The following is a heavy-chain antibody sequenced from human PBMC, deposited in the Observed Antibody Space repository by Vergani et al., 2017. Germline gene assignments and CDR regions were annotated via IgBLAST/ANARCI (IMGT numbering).Heavy chain of an antibody. J-gene: IGHJ4*02. Sequence: EVQLVQSGAEVKKPGASLRLSCNCSGYTFTSYSISGVRQMPGKGLACLGRIDPSDSYTNYSPSFQGHVTISADKSISTAYLQWSSLKATDTAMYYCARQGDYWGQGTLVTVSS. CDR3: ARQGDY. CDR2: IDPSDSYT. V-gene: IGHV5-10-1*03. CDR1: GYTFTSYS.